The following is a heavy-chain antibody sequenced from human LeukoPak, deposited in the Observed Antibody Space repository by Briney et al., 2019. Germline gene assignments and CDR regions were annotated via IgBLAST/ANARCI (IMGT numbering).Heavy chain of an antibody. CDR1: GFTFSAFS. Sequence: PGGSLRLSCAASGFTFSAFSMTWVRQAPGKGLEWVSLIASNDGNTYYADPVKGRFTISRDNAKNSLYLQMNSLRAEDTAVYYCARDSATYYYDSSGPFDYWGQGTLVTVSS. CDR2: IASNDGNT. J-gene: IGHJ4*02. D-gene: IGHD3-22*01. V-gene: IGHV3-21*01. CDR3: ARDSATYYYDSSGPFDY.